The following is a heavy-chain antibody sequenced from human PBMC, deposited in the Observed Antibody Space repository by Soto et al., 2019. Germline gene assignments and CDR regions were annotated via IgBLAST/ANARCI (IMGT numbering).Heavy chain of an antibody. CDR2: IYYSGSN. CDR1: GGSISSGDYY. D-gene: IGHD1-20*01. J-gene: IGHJ6*02. Sequence: SEALPLTSTASGGSISSGDYYCSWIRQPPGRLLEWTGYIYYSGSNYYKPSLNSRVTISVDTSKNQFSLKLSSVTAADTAVYYCARDHIITRNYYCYYGMDVWGQGTTVTVSS. CDR3: ARDHIITRNYYCYYGMDV. V-gene: IGHV4-30-4*01.